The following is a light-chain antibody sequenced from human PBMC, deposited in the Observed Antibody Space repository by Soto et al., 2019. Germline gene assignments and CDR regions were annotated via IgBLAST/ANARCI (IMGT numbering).Light chain of an antibody. V-gene: IGLV1-40*01. J-gene: IGLJ1*01. CDR1: RSNIGTDYD. CDR3: QSYDGSLSGSV. Sequence: QSALTQPPSMSGAPGQRVTISCTGSRSNIGTDYDVHWYQQLPGTAPKLLIYGNSNRPSGVPDRFSGSKSGTSASLAITGLQAEDEADYYCQSYDGSLSGSVFGTGTKVTVL. CDR2: GNS.